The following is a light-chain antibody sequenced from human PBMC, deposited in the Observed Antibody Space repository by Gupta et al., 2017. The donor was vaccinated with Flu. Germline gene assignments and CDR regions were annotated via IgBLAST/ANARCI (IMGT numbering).Light chain of an antibody. CDR1: QNINIW. CDR3: QQYNNYWYT. J-gene: IGKJ2*01. Sequence: IQMTQSPSTLSACIGDRVTVTCRASQNINIWLAWYQQKPGKAPKLLIYKASTLESGVPSRFSGSGSGTEFTLTISSLQPDDFATYYCQQYNNYWYTFGQGTKLEI. V-gene: IGKV1-5*03. CDR2: KAS.